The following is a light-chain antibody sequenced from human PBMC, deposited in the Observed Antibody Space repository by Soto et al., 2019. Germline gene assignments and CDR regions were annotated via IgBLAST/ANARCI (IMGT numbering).Light chain of an antibody. CDR2: DAT. Sequence: IQMTQSPSTLSASVGDRVTITCRASHNIERWMAWYQQKRGRAPSLLIFDATTLHSGVPSRFSGGGSGTEFTLTINGHQPDDFATYYCQQFAKSSTFGQGTTVEIK. CDR3: QQFAKSST. J-gene: IGKJ1*01. CDR1: HNIERW. V-gene: IGKV1-5*01.